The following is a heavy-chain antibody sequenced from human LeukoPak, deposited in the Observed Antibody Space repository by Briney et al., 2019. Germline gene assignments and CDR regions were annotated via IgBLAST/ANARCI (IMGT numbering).Heavy chain of an antibody. J-gene: IGHJ4*02. CDR2: VYTTGTT. D-gene: IGHD7-27*01. Sequence: KPSETLSLTCTVSGDFISGSYWSWVRQPAGKGLEWIGRVYTTGTTNFNPSLKSRLSMSVDASKKQVYLRLNYVTAADTAVYFCATVSGAGGFLHKWGQGILVTVSS. CDR1: GDFISGSY. V-gene: IGHV4-4*07. CDR3: ATVSGAGGFLHK.